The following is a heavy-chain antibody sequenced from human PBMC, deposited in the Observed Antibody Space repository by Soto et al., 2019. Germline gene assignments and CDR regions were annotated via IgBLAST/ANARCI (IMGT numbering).Heavy chain of an antibody. D-gene: IGHD3-3*01. V-gene: IGHV4-39*07. J-gene: IGHJ5*02. CDR1: GGSISSSSYY. Sequence: SETLSLTCTVSGGSISSSSYYWGWIRQPPGKGLEWIGSIYYSGSTYYNPSLKSRVTISVDTSKNQFSLKLSSVTAADTAVYYCARGVGYYDFWSGPTDPNNWFDPWGQGTLVTVSS. CDR2: IYYSGST. CDR3: ARGVGYYDFWSGPTDPNNWFDP.